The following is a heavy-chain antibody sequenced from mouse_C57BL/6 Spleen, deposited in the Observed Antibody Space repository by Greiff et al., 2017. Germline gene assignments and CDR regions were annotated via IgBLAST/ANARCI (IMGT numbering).Heavy chain of an antibody. Sequence: QVHVKQPGAELVRPGTSVKLSCKASGYTFTSYWMHWVKQRPGQGLEWIGVIDPSDSYTNYNQKFKGKATLTVDTSSSTAYMQLSSLTSEDSAVYYCARSGDGYPYYAMDYWGQGTSVTVSS. J-gene: IGHJ4*01. CDR2: IDPSDSYT. CDR3: ARSGDGYPYYAMDY. V-gene: IGHV1-59*01. D-gene: IGHD2-3*01. CDR1: GYTFTSYW.